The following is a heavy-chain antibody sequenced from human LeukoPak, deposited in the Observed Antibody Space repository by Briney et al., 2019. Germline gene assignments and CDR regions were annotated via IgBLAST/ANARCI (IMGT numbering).Heavy chain of an antibody. CDR1: GGSISSYY. V-gene: IGHV4-59*01. Sequence: SETLSLTCTVSGGSISSYYWSWIRQPPGKGLEWIGYIYYSGSTNYNPSLKSRVTISVDTSKNQLSLKLSSVTAADTAVYYCARGMAPDYFDYWGQGTLVTVSS. CDR3: ARGMAPDYFDY. D-gene: IGHD5-24*01. CDR2: IYYSGST. J-gene: IGHJ4*02.